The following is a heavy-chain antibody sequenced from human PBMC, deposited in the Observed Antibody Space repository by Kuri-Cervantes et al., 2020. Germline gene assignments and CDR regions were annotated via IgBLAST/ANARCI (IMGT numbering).Heavy chain of an antibody. CDR1: GGTFSSYA. CDR3: ARVRYYYGSGSEKFDY. V-gene: IGHV1-69*13. J-gene: IGHJ4*02. D-gene: IGHD3-10*01. Sequence: SVKVSCKASGGTFSSYAISWVRQAPGQGLEWMGGIIPIFGTANYAQKFQGRVTITADESTSTAYMELSSLRSEDTAVYYCARVRYYYGSGSEKFDYWGQGTLVTVSS. CDR2: IIPIFGTA.